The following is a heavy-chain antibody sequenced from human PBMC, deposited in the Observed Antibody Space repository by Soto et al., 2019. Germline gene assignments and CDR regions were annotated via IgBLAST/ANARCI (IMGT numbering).Heavy chain of an antibody. D-gene: IGHD2-2*01. CDR1: GYSFTNYW. CDR2: IYPGDSDT. V-gene: IGHV5-51*01. J-gene: IGHJ4*02. CDR3: ARPGYCSRTHRSDFAY. Sequence: PGESLKISCKGSGYSFTNYWIGWVRQMPGKGLEWMGIIYPGDSDTTYSPSFQGQVTISVDKSISTAYLQWSSLKASDTAMYYCARPGYCSRTHRSDFAYWGQGTQVTVSS.